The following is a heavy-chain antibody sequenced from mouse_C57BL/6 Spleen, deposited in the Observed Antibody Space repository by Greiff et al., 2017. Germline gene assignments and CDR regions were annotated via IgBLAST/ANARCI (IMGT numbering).Heavy chain of an antibody. Sequence: EVHLVESGAGLVKPGASLKLSCAASGFTFSDSGMHWVRQAPEKGLEWVAYISSGSSTIYYADTVKGRFTISRDNAKSTLVLQITSLRSGDTAVYYCTRRGDAMDYWGQGTVGTVSS. CDR3: TRRGDAMDY. CDR2: ISSGSSTI. CDR1: GFTFSDSG. V-gene: IGHV5-17*01. J-gene: IGHJ4*01.